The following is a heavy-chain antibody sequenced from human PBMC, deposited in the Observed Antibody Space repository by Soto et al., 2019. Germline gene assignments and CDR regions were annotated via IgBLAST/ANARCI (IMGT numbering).Heavy chain of an antibody. CDR1: GFIFSAYS. CDR2: ISSSGSFK. J-gene: IGHJ4*02. V-gene: IGHV3-21*01. Sequence: EVRLVASGGGLVKPGGSLRLSCAASGFIFSAYSMNWVRQVPGKGLQWLSLISSSGSFKSYADSLKGRFTISRDNAKNSLFLQMNSLRDDDTGLYFCARDPHHGGTSSWDADSWGQGTLVTVSS. CDR3: ARDPHHGGTSSWDADS. D-gene: IGHD2-15*01.